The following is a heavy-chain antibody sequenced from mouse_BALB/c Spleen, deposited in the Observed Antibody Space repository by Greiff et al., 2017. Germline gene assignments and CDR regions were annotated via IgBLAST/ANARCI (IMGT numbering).Heavy chain of an antibody. Sequence: EVKLVESGPGLVKPSQSLSLTCTVTGYSITSDYAWNWIRQFPGNKLEWMGYISYSGSTSYNPSLKSRISITRDTSKNQFFLQLNSVTTEDTATYYCASYYYGSSYDYYAMDYWGQGTSVTVSS. V-gene: IGHV3-2*02. J-gene: IGHJ4*01. CDR3: ASYYYGSSYDYYAMDY. CDR1: GYSITSDYA. CDR2: ISYSGST. D-gene: IGHD1-1*01.